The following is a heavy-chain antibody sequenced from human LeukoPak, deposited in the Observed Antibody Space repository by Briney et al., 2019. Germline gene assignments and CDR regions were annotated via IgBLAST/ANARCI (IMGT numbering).Heavy chain of an antibody. CDR3: ARDFIYYDSSGYYYFDY. J-gene: IGHJ4*02. CDR1: GGSISSYY. Sequence: SETLSLTCTVSGGSISSYYWSWIRQPAGKGLEWIGRIYTSGSTNYNPSLKSRVSMSVDTSKNQFSLKLTSVTAADTAVYYCARDFIYYDSSGYYYFDYWGQGTLVTVSS. V-gene: IGHV4-4*07. CDR2: IYTSGST. D-gene: IGHD3-22*01.